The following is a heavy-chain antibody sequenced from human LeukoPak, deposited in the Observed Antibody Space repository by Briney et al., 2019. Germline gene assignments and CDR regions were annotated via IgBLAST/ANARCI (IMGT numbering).Heavy chain of an antibody. D-gene: IGHD3-10*01. Sequence: GGSLRLPCAASGFTFSSYAMSWVRQAPGKGLEWVSGISGSGGSTYYADSVKGRFTISRDNSKNTLYLQMNSLRAEDTAVYYCATTMIWGVITDYWGQGTLVTVSS. J-gene: IGHJ4*02. CDR3: ATTMIWGVITDY. CDR2: ISGSGGST. V-gene: IGHV3-23*01. CDR1: GFTFSSYA.